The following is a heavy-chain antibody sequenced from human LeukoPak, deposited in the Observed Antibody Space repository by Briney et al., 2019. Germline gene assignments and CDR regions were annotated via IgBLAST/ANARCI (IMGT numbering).Heavy chain of an antibody. J-gene: IGHJ4*02. V-gene: IGHV1-2*04. CDR3: ARGYCTNGVYLHDFDY. CDR1: GYTFTGYY. CDR2: INPNSGGT. D-gene: IGHD2-8*01. Sequence: ASVKVSCKASGYTFTGYYMHWVRQAPGQGLEWMGWINPNSGGTNYAQKFQGWVTMTRDTSISTAYMELSRLRSDDTAVYYCARGYCTNGVYLHDFDYWGQGTLVTVSS.